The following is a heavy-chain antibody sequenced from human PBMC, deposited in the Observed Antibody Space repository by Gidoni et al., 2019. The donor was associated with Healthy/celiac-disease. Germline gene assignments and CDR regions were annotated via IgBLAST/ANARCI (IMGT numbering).Heavy chain of an antibody. Sequence: QVQLVQPGAEVKKPGASVMVSRQAPVHTFTGYYMHWVRQAPGQGPEWMGWINPNSGGTNYAQKFQGRVTMTRDTSISTAYMELSRLRSDDTAVYYCARCYQLKSFDYWGQGTLVTVSS. CDR2: INPNSGGT. CDR3: ARCYQLKSFDY. D-gene: IGHD3-16*02. V-gene: IGHV1-2*02. J-gene: IGHJ4*02. CDR1: VHTFTGYY.